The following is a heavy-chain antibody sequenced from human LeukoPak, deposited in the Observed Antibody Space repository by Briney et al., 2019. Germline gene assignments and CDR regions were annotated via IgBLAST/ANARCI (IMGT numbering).Heavy chain of an antibody. D-gene: IGHD2-2*01. Sequence: GGSLRLSCTASGFTFGDYAMSWVRQAPGKGLEWVANIKQDGSEKYYVDSVKGRFTISRDNAKNSLYLQMNSLRAEDTAVYYCAREVPAATDFDYWGQGTLVTVSS. V-gene: IGHV3-7*01. CDR3: AREVPAATDFDY. CDR2: IKQDGSEK. J-gene: IGHJ4*02. CDR1: GFTFGDYA.